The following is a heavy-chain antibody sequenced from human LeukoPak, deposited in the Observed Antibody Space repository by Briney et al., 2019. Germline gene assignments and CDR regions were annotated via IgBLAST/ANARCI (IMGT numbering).Heavy chain of an antibody. CDR2: ISSSSSYT. J-gene: IGHJ6*04. CDR3: ARGGVVVPAAMPRYYGMDV. V-gene: IGHV3-11*06. Sequence: GGSLRLSCAASGFTFSDYYMSWIRQAPGKGLEWVSYISSSSSYTKYADSVKGRFTISRDNAKNSLYLQMNSLRAEDTAVYYCARGGVVVPAAMPRYYGMDVWGKGTTVTVSS. D-gene: IGHD2-2*01. CDR1: GFTFSDYY.